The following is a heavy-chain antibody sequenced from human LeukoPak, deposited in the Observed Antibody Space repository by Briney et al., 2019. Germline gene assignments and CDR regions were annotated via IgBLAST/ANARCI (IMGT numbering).Heavy chain of an antibody. D-gene: IGHD5-18*01. CDR3: ARDGPPVVATAMAIDY. CDR2: ISYDESNK. J-gene: IGHJ4*02. V-gene: IGHV3-30-3*01. CDR1: GFTFSSYA. Sequence: GGSLRLSCAASGFTFSSYAMHWVRQAPGKGLEWVAVISYDESNKYYADSVQGRFTISRDNSKKTLYLQMSSLRAEDTAVYYCARDGPPVVATAMAIDYWGQGTLVTVSS.